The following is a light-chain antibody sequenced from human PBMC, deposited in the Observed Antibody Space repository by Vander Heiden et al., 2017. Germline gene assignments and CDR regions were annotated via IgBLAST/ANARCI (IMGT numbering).Light chain of an antibody. J-gene: IGKJ1*01. CDR2: WAS. CDR1: QSVLYSSNNKNY. CDR3: QQYYSTPWT. Sequence: DTVMTQSPDSPCVSLGERATINCKSSQSVLYSSNNKNYLAWYQQKPGQPPKLLIYWASTRESGVPDRFSGSGSGTDFTLTISSLQAEDVAIYYCQQYYSTPWTFGQGTKVEIK. V-gene: IGKV4-1*01.